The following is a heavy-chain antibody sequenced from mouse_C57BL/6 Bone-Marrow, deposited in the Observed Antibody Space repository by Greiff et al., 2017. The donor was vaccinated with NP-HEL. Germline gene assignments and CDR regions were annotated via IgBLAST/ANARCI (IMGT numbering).Heavy chain of an antibody. V-gene: IGHV1-59*01. CDR3: ARSGALRYLY. Sequence: QVQLQQSGAELVRPGTSVKLSCKASGYTFTSYWMHWVKQRPGQGLEWIGVIDPSDSYTNYNQKFKGKATLTVDTSSSTAYMQLSSLTSEDSAVYYCARSGALRYLYWGQGTSVTVSS. CDR1: GYTFTSYW. J-gene: IGHJ4*01. D-gene: IGHD1-1*01. CDR2: IDPSDSYT.